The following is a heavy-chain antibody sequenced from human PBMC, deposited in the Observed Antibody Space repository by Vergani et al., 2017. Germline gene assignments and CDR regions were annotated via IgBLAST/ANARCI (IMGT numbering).Heavy chain of an antibody. CDR1: GFTFSSYA. J-gene: IGHJ6*02. CDR3: ARDGPLGYCSGGSCYPIYYYYGMDV. CDR2: ISGSGGST. D-gene: IGHD2-15*01. V-gene: IGHV3-23*04. Sequence: EVQLVESGGGLVQPGGSLRLSCAASGFTFSSYAMSWVRQAPGKGLEWVSAISGSGGSTYYADSVKGRFTISRDNAKNSLYLQMNSLRAEDTAVYYCARDGPLGYCSGGSCYPIYYYYGMDVWGQGTTVTVSS.